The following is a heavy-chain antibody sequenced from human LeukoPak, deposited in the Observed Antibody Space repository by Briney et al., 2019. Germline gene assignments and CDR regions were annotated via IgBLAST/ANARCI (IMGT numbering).Heavy chain of an antibody. V-gene: IGHV3-23*01. J-gene: IGHJ4*02. CDR1: GFTFSSYA. CDR2: ISASGGVT. CDR3: ARDTRGYSYGYYFDY. Sequence: PGGSLRLSCAASGFTFSSYAMSWVRQVPGKGLEWVSSISASGGVTHYADSVKGRFTIPRDNSKNTLYLQMNSLRAEDTAVYYCARDTRGYSYGYYFDYWGQGTLVTVSS. D-gene: IGHD5-18*01.